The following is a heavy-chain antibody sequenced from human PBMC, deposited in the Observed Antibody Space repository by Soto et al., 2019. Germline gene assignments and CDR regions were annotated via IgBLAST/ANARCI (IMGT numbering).Heavy chain of an antibody. Sequence: SETLSLTCTVSGGSIRVQSYYWTWIRQTPGKGLEWVGSSHYRGTSYFNPALKGRVTISVDTSTNQFSLRLTSVTAADTAVYYCTRRYNWNDYYFDPWGQGTLVTVSS. D-gene: IGHD1-20*01. CDR2: SHYRGTS. CDR1: GGSIRVQSYY. J-gene: IGHJ5*02. V-gene: IGHV4-39*01. CDR3: TRRYNWNDYYFDP.